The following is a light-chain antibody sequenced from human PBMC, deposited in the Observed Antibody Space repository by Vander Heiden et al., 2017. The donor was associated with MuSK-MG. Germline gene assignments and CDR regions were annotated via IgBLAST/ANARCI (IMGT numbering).Light chain of an antibody. V-gene: IGKV3-20*01. CDR1: QSVRSNY. CDR3: QQDNSSLVT. J-gene: IGKJ2*01. CDR2: GAS. Sequence: EIVLTQSPGTLSLSPGVRATLSCRASQSVRSNYLAWYQQKPGQAPRLLIFGASNRATGIPDRFSDSGSGTDFTLTISRLEPEDFAVYYCQQDNSSLVTFGQGTKLEI.